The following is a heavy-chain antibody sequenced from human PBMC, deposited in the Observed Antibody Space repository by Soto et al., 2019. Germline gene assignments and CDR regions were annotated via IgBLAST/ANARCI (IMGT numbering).Heavy chain of an antibody. CDR2: ISSGSNYT. V-gene: IGHV3-21*06. CDR1: GFTFSSYS. J-gene: IGHJ6*03. Sequence: EVQLVESGGGLVKPGGSLRLSCVVSGFTFSSYSMNWVRQAPGKGLEWVSSISSGSNYTYYAYSVKGRFTISRDNAKNSVYLQMNSLRAEDTALYYCARDFKESQYYYYCMDVWGKGTTVTVSS. CDR3: ARDFKESQYYYYCMDV. D-gene: IGHD3-10*01.